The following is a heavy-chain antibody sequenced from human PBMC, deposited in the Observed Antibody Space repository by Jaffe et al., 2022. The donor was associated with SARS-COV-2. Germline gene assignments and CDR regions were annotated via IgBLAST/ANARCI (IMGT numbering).Heavy chain of an antibody. V-gene: IGHV4-30-2*01. CDR2: IYHSGST. J-gene: IGHJ6*02. Sequence: QLQLQESGSGLVKPSQTLSLTCAVSGGSISSGGYSWSWIRQPPGKGLEWIGYIYHSGSTYYNPSLKSRVTISVDRSKNQFSLKLSSVTAADTAVYYCARGGGAYYYDSSGYYYDRYRGDYYYYGMDVWGQGTTVTVSS. CDR1: GGSISSGGYS. CDR3: ARGGGAYYYDSSGYYYDRYRGDYYYYGMDV. D-gene: IGHD3-22*01.